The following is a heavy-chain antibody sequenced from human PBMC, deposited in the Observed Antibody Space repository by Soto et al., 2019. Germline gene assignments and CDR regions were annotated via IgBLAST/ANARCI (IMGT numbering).Heavy chain of an antibody. CDR2: ISANNGNT. D-gene: IGHD6-6*01. CDR3: ARVRQLVGYFYYYMDV. V-gene: IGHV1-18*01. Sequence: VSVKVDCKTSVGTNSIYAISWVRLTNGQGLEWMGWISANNGNTHYTQRLQGRVTMTTDTSTSTAYMELSSLRSDDSAVYYCARVRQLVGYFYYYMDVWGNGTTVTVSS. J-gene: IGHJ6*03. CDR1: VGTNSIYA.